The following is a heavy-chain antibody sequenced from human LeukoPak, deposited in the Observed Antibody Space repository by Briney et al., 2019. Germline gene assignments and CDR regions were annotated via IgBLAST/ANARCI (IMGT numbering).Heavy chain of an antibody. D-gene: IGHD5-12*01. CDR1: GGSISSYY. CDR2: IYYSGST. J-gene: IGHJ4*02. Sequence: PSETLSLTCTVSGGSISSYYWSWIRQPPGKGLEWIGYIYYSGSTNYNPSLKSRATISVDTSKNQFSLKLSSVTAADTAVYYCARQTMVATFDYWGQGTLVTVSS. CDR3: ARQTMVATFDY. V-gene: IGHV4-59*08.